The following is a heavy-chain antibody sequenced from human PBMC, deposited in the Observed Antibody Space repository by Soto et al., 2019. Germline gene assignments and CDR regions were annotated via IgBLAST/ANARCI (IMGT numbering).Heavy chain of an antibody. D-gene: IGHD6-19*01. CDR1: GDSVSSNSAA. Sequence: PSQTLSLTCAISGDSVSSNSAAWNWIRQSPSRGLEWLGRTYYRSKWYNDYAVSVKSRITINPDTSKNQFSLQLNSVTPEDTAVYYCARDPSIAVAGWYYYGMDVWGQGTTVTV. V-gene: IGHV6-1*01. CDR3: ARDPSIAVAGWYYYGMDV. J-gene: IGHJ6*02. CDR2: TYYRSKWYN.